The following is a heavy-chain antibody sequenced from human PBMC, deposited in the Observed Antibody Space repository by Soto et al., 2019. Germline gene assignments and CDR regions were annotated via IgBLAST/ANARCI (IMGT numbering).Heavy chain of an antibody. CDR1: GDSIIRWGDY. CDR3: ARVGGWLQTFDY. CDR2: ISYSGIT. J-gene: IGHJ4*02. Sequence: SETLSLTCTVSGDSIIRWGDYWVWIRQPPGQGLEWIGSISYSGITYHNPSLKSRVTISVDTSKNQFSLEVRSVTAADTAVYYCARVGGWLQTFDYWGQGTLVTVSS. V-gene: IGHV4-39*01. D-gene: IGHD5-12*01.